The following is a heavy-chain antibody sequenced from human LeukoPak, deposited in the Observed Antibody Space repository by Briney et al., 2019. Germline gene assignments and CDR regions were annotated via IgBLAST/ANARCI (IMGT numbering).Heavy chain of an antibody. Sequence: PGGSLRLSCAASGFTFSSYAMHWVRQAPGKGLEWVAVISYDGSNKYYADSVKGRFTISRDNSKNTLYLQMNSLRAEDTAVYYCARGMYYWGQGTLVTVSS. CDR2: ISYDGSNK. CDR3: ARGMYY. V-gene: IGHV3-30*01. J-gene: IGHJ4*02. CDR1: GFTFSSYA.